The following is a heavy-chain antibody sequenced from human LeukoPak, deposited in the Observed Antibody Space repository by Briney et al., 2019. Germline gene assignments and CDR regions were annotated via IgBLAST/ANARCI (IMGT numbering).Heavy chain of an antibody. CDR2: INHSGST. Sequence: SETLSLTCAVYGGSFSGYYWSWIRQPPGRGLEWIGEINHSGSTNYNPSLKSRVTISVDTSKNQFSLKLSSVTAADTAVYYCARGLGDSSGYYFDYWGQGTLVTVSS. CDR1: GGSFSGYY. CDR3: ARGLGDSSGYYFDY. V-gene: IGHV4-34*01. D-gene: IGHD3-22*01. J-gene: IGHJ4*02.